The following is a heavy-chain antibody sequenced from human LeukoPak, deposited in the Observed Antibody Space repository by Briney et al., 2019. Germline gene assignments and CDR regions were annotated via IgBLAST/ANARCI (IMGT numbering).Heavy chain of an antibody. CDR1: GESVSSTGAS. Sequence: QTLSLTCAISGESVSSTGASWNWIRQSPSRGLERLGRTYYRSKWYYEYALSVQSRIIVAPDTSKNQFSLQLNSVTPEDTAVYYCVRGNYNFDYWGQGSLVTVSS. CDR3: VRGNYNFDY. CDR2: TYYRSKWYY. D-gene: IGHD5-24*01. V-gene: IGHV6-1*01. J-gene: IGHJ4*02.